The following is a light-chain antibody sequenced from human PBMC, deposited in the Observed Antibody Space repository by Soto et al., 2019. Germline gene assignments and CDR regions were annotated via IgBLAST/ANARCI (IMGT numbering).Light chain of an antibody. V-gene: IGKV1-6*01. CDR1: QVIRND. CDR3: LQDYSYPWT. J-gene: IGKJ1*01. Sequence: AIQMTQSPSSRSASVGDIVTITCRSSQVIRNDLGWYQQKPGQAPKFLIYSASSLQSGVPSRFSGSGSGTDFTLTISSLQPEDFETYYCLQDYSYPWTFGQGTKVDIK. CDR2: SAS.